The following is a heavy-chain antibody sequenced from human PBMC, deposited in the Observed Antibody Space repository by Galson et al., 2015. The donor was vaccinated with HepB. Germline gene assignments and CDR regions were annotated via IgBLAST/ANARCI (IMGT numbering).Heavy chain of an antibody. Sequence: SLRLSCAASGFTFSSYAMSWVRQAPGKGLEWVSAISGSGGSTYYADSVKGRFTISRDNSKNTLYLQMNSLRAEDTAVYYCAKPPPKTYYYDSSPSGGEYYFDYWGQGTLVTVSS. J-gene: IGHJ4*02. CDR1: GFTFSSYA. CDR2: ISGSGGST. CDR3: AKPPPKTYYYDSSPSGGEYYFDY. V-gene: IGHV3-23*01. D-gene: IGHD3-22*01.